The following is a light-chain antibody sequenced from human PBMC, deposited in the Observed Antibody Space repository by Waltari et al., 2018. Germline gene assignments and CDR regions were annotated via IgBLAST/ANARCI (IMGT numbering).Light chain of an antibody. CDR1: KHIANY. Sequence: DIKMTQSPSSLSASVGHTVTISCRASKHIANYLAWYQVRPGKSPRLLIYVASRLQSGVPSRFSGSGFGTDFTLTIRSLQPEDIATYYCQTYKTVPLTFGGGTKVEIK. CDR2: VAS. V-gene: IGKV1-27*01. CDR3: QTYKTVPLT. J-gene: IGKJ4*01.